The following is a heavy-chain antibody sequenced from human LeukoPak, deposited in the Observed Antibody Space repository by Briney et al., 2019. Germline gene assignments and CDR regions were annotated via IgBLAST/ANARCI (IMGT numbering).Heavy chain of an antibody. CDR3: AKGRGLTGTTGYFDY. CDR1: GFTFTSYS. V-gene: IGHV3-23*01. Sequence: PGGSLRLSCEASGFTFTSYSMSWVRQAPGKGLEWVSGISGSGGSTYYADSVKGRFTISRDNSKNTLYLQMNSLRAEDTAVYYCAKGRGLTGTTGYFDYWGQGTLVTVSS. J-gene: IGHJ4*02. CDR2: ISGSGGST. D-gene: IGHD1-7*01.